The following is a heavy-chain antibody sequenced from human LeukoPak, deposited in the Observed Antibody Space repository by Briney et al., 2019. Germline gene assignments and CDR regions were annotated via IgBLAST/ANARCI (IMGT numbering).Heavy chain of an antibody. CDR1: GGSITSSSYY. Sequence: PSETLSLTCNVSGGSITSSSYYWSWIRQPPGKGLEWIGYIYYSGSTNYNPSLKSRVTISVDTSKNQFSLKLSSVTAADTAVYYCARVLWFGELGVDYWGQGTLVTVSS. J-gene: IGHJ4*02. D-gene: IGHD3-10*01. V-gene: IGHV4-61*01. CDR3: ARVLWFGELGVDY. CDR2: IYYSGST.